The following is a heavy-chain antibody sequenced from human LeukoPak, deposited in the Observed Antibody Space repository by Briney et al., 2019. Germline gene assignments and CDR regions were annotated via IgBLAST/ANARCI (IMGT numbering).Heavy chain of an antibody. Sequence: PGGSLRLSCAASGFPFCNYWVHWVRQARGKGLVWVSRFYSDGSTTNYADTVKGRFTISRHNAENTLYIKMNSQGPEHSAVYQWARGYYSSSRFDAWGQGTLVTVSS. J-gene: IGHJ4*02. CDR3: ARGYYSSSRFDA. D-gene: IGHD6-13*01. V-gene: IGHV3-74*01. CDR1: GFPFCNYW. CDR2: FYSDGSTT.